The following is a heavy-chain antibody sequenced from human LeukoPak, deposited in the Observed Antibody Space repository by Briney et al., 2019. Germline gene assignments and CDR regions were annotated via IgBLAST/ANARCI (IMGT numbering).Heavy chain of an antibody. CDR2: IRHDGSIK. CDR1: GFIFSTYG. V-gene: IGHV3-30*02. CDR3: AKDSLADIDY. Sequence: GGSLRLSCAASGFIFSTYGMYWVRQAPGKGMEWVAFIRHDGSIKNYADSVKGRSTISRDNSKNTLYLQMNSLRAEDTAVYYCAKDSLADIDYWGQGTLVTVSS. D-gene: IGHD3-16*01. J-gene: IGHJ4*02.